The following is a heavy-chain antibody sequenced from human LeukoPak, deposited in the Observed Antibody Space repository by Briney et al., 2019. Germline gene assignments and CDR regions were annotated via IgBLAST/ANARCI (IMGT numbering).Heavy chain of an antibody. V-gene: IGHV1-2*02. D-gene: IGHD3-22*01. J-gene: IGHJ4*02. CDR1: RYTFTGYY. CDR2: INPNSGGT. Sequence: WASVKVSCKASRYTFTGYYMHWVRQAPGQGLEWMGWINPNSGGTNYAQKFQGRVTMTRDTSISTAYMELSRLRSDDTAVYYCAVGELEPYYYDSSGYREDYWGQGTLVTVSS. CDR3: AVGELEPYYYDSSGYREDY.